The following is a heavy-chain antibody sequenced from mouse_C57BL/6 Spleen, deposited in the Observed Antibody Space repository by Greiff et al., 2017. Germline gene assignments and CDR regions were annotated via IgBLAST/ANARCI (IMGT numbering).Heavy chain of an antibody. Sequence: EVMLVESGGALVKPGGSLKLSCAASGFTFSSYGMSWVRQTPDKRLEWVATISSGGSYTYYPDSVKGRFTISRDNAKNTLYLQMSSLKSEDTAMYYCARLTAQATDYFDYWGQGTTLTVSS. CDR1: GFTFSSYG. CDR3: ARLTAQATDYFDY. V-gene: IGHV5-6*01. CDR2: ISSGGSYT. D-gene: IGHD3-2*02. J-gene: IGHJ2*01.